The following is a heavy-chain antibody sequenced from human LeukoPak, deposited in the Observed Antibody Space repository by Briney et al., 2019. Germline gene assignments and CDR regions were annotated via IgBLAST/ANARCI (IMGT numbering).Heavy chain of an antibody. J-gene: IGHJ4*02. Sequence: GGSLRLSCAASGFTFSRYAMHGVRQAPAKGLEWVAVISYDGSNKYYADSVKGQFTISRDNSKNTLYLQMNSLRAEDTAVYYCARGRGGSYYSGFDYWGQGTLVTVSS. CDR2: ISYDGSNK. D-gene: IGHD1-26*01. V-gene: IGHV3-30-3*01. CDR1: GFTFSRYA. CDR3: ARGRGGSYYSGFDY.